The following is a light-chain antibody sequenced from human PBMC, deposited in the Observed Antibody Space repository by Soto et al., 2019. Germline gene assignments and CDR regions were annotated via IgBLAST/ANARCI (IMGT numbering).Light chain of an antibody. CDR1: QDIGFR. CDR3: LRVYAFPRT. Sequence: DTRLTQTPSSLSAAVGDRITITCRASQDIGFRLAWFQQKPGKAPQYLIQAASILQSGVPSRFSCIGSGTGFILTVCGLQTEDFASYCCLRVYAFPRTLGLGTKVDI. CDR2: AAS. J-gene: IGKJ1*01. V-gene: IGKV1-12*01.